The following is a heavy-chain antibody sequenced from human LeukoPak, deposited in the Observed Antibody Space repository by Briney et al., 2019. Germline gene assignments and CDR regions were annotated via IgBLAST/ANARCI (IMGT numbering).Heavy chain of an antibody. CDR2: ISYDGSNK. Sequence: SGGSLRLSCAASGFTFSSYAIHWVRQAPDKGLEWVAVISYDGSNKYYADSVKGRFTISRDNSKNTLYLQMSSLRADDTAVYYRARDSSSVWYVRGWQCDYWGQGTLVTVSS. J-gene: IGHJ4*02. D-gene: IGHD6-19*01. V-gene: IGHV3-30*04. CDR3: ARDSSSVWYVRGWQCDY. CDR1: GFTFSSYA.